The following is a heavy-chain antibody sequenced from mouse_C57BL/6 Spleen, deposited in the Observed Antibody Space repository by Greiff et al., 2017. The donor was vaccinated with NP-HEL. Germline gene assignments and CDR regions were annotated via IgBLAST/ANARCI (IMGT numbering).Heavy chain of an antibody. Sequence: EVHLVESGGGLVKPGGSLKLSCAASGFTFSSYAMSWVRQTPEKRLEWVATISDGGSYTYYPDNVKGRFTISRDNAKNNLYLQMSHLKSEDTAMYYCARDTWDYFDYWGQGTTLTVSS. CDR2: ISDGGSYT. J-gene: IGHJ2*01. V-gene: IGHV5-4*01. CDR3: ARDTWDYFDY. CDR1: GFTFSSYA. D-gene: IGHD4-1*01.